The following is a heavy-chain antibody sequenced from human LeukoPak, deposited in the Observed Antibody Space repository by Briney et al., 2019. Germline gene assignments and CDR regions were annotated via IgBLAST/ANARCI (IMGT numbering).Heavy chain of an antibody. CDR2: IYSGGST. CDR1: GFTVSSNY. Sequence: PGGSLRLSCVASGFTVSSNYMSWVRQAPGKGLEWVSVIYSGGSTYYADSVKGRFTISRDNSKNTVYLQMNSLRAEDTAIYYCARDSGYYAFTYWGQGTLVTVSS. D-gene: IGHD1-26*01. V-gene: IGHV3-53*01. J-gene: IGHJ4*02. CDR3: ARDSGYYAFTY.